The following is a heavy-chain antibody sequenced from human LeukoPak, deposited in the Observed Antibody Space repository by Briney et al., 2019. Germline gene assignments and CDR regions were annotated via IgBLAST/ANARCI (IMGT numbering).Heavy chain of an antibody. V-gene: IGHV4-38-2*02. CDR2: IYHSGST. CDR1: GYSISSGYY. D-gene: IGHD7-27*01. Sequence: PSETLSLTCTVSGYSISSGYYRGWIRQPPGKGLEWIGSIYHSGSTYYNPSLKSRVTISVDTSKNQFSLKLSSVTAAGTAVYYCARVNWGGWFDPWGQGTLVTVSS. CDR3: ARVNWGGWFDP. J-gene: IGHJ5*02.